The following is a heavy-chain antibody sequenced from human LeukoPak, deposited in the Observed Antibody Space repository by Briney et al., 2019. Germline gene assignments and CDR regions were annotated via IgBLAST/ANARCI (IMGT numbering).Heavy chain of an antibody. CDR2: IRQDGSEK. Sequence: GGSLRLSCAASGFTFSTYWMNWVRQAPGKGLEWVANIRQDGSEKYFVDSVKGRFTISRDNAKNSLYLQMNSLRAEDTAVYYCAGSNSLDYYYGMDVWGQRTTVTVSS. D-gene: IGHD4-11*01. CDR3: AGSNSLDYYYGMDV. V-gene: IGHV3-7*01. J-gene: IGHJ6*02. CDR1: GFTFSTYW.